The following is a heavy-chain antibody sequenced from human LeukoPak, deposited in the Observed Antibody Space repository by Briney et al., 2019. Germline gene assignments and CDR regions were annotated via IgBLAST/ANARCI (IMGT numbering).Heavy chain of an antibody. V-gene: IGHV3-7*01. D-gene: IGHD4-17*01. CDR2: IKQDGSEK. Sequence: GRSLRLSCAASGFTLSTSWMGWVRQAPGKGLEWVANIKQDGSEKYYADSVRGRFTISRDNAKNSLYLQMNSLRAEDTAVYYCARDRFYGDYAGVADYWGQGTLVTVSS. CDR3: ARDRFYGDYAGVADY. CDR1: GFTLSTSW. J-gene: IGHJ4*02.